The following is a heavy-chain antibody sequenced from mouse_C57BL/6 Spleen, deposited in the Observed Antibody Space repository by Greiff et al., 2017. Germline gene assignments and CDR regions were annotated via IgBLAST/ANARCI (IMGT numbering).Heavy chain of an antibody. CDR2: IDPSDSYT. V-gene: IGHV1-69*01. CDR3: ARYGYGSRNYAMDY. D-gene: IGHD1-1*01. Sequence: QVQLKQPGAELVMPGASVKLSCKASGYTFTSYWMHWVKQRPGQGLEWIGEIDPSDSYTNYNQKFKGKSTLTVDKSSSTAYMQLSSLTSEDSAVYYCARYGYGSRNYAMDYWGQGTSVTVSS. CDR1: GYTFTSYW. J-gene: IGHJ4*01.